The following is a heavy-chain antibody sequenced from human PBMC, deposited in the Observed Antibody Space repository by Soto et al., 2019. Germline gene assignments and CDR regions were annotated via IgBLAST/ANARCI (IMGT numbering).Heavy chain of an antibody. Sequence: QLLLQESGPGLVKPSETLSLTCTVSGGSISSSSYFWAWIRQPPGKGLEWIGSTYYRGSTYYNPSLKSRVTMSVDTSKNQFSLKLTSVTAADTAVYYCAKLDTAMITVDYWGQGTRVTVSS. CDR2: TYYRGST. V-gene: IGHV4-39*01. J-gene: IGHJ4*02. D-gene: IGHD5-18*01. CDR1: GGSISSSSYF. CDR3: AKLDTAMITVDY.